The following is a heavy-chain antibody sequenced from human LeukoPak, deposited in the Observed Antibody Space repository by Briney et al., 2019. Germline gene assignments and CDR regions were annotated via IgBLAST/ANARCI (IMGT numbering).Heavy chain of an antibody. V-gene: IGHV4-59*02. D-gene: IGHD3-22*01. CDR3: ARGRIYYDSTGYGY. J-gene: IGHJ4*02. Sequence: SETLSLTCTVSGGSVSGYYWSWIRQPPGKGLEWIGYVYYTGSTNYNPSLKSRVTISVDTSKNQFSLKLSSVTAADTAVYYCARGRIYYDSTGYGYWGQGTLVTVSS. CDR1: GGSVSGYY. CDR2: VYYTGST.